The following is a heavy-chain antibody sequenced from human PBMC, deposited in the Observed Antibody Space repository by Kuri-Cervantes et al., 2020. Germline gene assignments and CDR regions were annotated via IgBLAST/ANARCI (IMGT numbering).Heavy chain of an antibody. Sequence: SQTLSLTCAVYGESFSGYCWNWIRQPPGKGLEWMGEVNHSGSTNYNPSLKSRVTISVDTSKNQFSLKLSSVTAADTAVYYCARARMVRGVIVYYYGMDVWGQGTTVTVSS. CDR1: GESFSGYC. V-gene: IGHV4-34*01. CDR2: VNHSGST. D-gene: IGHD3-10*01. CDR3: ARARMVRGVIVYYYGMDV. J-gene: IGHJ6*02.